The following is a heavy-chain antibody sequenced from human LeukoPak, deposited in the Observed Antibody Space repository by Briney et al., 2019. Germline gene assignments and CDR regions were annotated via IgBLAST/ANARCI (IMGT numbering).Heavy chain of an antibody. J-gene: IGHJ4*02. CDR2: IYYSGST. CDR3: ARDNGGSGYFDY. Sequence: SQTLSLTCTVSGGSISSSSYYWGWIRQPPGKGLEWIGSIYYSGSTYYNPSLKSRVTISVDTSKNQFSLKLSSVTAADTAVYYCARDNGGSGYFDYWGQGTLVTVSS. V-gene: IGHV4-39*07. D-gene: IGHD6-19*01. CDR1: GGSISSSSYY.